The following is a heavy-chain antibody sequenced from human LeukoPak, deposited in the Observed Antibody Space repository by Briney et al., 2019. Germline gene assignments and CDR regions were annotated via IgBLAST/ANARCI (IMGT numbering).Heavy chain of an antibody. Sequence: ASVKVSCKPSGYTFTGYYLHWVRQAPGQGLEWMGWINPNTGATIYAEKFQGRVTMTGDTSIDTAYMEMRSLRSDDTAVYYCARDRVGSGWPRPWYFEFWGQGTLITVSS. CDR3: ARDRVGSGWPRPWYFEF. J-gene: IGHJ4*02. CDR1: GYTFTGYY. D-gene: IGHD6-19*01. CDR2: INPNTGAT. V-gene: IGHV1-2*02.